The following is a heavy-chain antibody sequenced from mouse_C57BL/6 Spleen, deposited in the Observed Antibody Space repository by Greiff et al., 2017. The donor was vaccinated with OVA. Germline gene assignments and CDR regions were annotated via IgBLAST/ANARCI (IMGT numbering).Heavy chain of an antibody. CDR2: LNPNNGGT. J-gene: IGHJ2*01. Sequence: EVQLQQSGPELVKPGASVKISCKASGYTFTDYYMNWVKQSHGKSLEWIGDLNPNNGGTSYNQKFKGKATLTVDKSSSTAYMELRSLTSEDSAVYYCARQVSSAYYSNFDYWGQGTTLTVSS. D-gene: IGHD2-5*01. V-gene: IGHV1-26*01. CDR3: ARQVSSAYYSNFDY. CDR1: GYTFTDYY.